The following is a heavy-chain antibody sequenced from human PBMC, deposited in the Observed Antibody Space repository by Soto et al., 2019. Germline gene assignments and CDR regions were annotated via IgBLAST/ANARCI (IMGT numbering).Heavy chain of an antibody. Sequence: ESGGGVVQPGRSLRLSCAASGFTFSSYGMHWVRQAPGKGLEWVAVIWYDGSNKYYADSVKGRFTISRDNSKNMLFLQMNSLRADDTAVYYCARLGVKGGSSPFYYYYYGMDVWGQGTTVTVSS. CDR1: GFTFSSYG. D-gene: IGHD3-10*01. CDR2: IWYDGSNK. CDR3: ARLGVKGGSSPFYYYYYGMDV. J-gene: IGHJ6*02. V-gene: IGHV3-33*01.